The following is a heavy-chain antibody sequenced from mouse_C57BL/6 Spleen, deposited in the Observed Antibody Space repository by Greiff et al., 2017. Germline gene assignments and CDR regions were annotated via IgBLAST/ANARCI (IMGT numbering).Heavy chain of an antibody. CDR2: ISNLAYSI. D-gene: IGHD1-1*01. J-gene: IGHJ3*01. CDR1: GFTFSDYG. V-gene: IGHV5-15*01. CDR3: AREGYGSSWFAY. Sequence: EVNVVESGGGLVQPGGSLKLSCAASGFTFSDYGMAWVRQAPRKGPEWVAFISNLAYSIYYADTVTGRFTISRENAKNTLYLEMSSLRSEDTAMYYCAREGYGSSWFAYWGQGTLVTVSA.